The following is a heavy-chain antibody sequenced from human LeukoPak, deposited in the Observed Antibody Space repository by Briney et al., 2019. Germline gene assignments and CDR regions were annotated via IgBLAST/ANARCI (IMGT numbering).Heavy chain of an antibody. J-gene: IGHJ6*02. CDR2: INQDGSEK. Sequence: GGSLRLSCAASGFTSSSYWMSWVRQAPGKGLEWVANINQDGSEKYYVDSVKGRFTISRDNAKSSLYLQMNSLRAEDTAVYYCAKDMLRRGYCSGGSCSTYGMDVWGQGTTVTVSS. D-gene: IGHD2-15*01. CDR1: GFTSSSYW. CDR3: AKDMLRRGYCSGGSCSTYGMDV. V-gene: IGHV3-7*01.